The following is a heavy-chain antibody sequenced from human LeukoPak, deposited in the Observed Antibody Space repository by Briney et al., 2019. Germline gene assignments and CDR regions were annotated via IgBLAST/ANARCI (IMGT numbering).Heavy chain of an antibody. D-gene: IGHD3-22*01. J-gene: IGHJ4*02. V-gene: IGHV3-48*03. CDR3: AHYDRKVAGGKSFDY. Sequence: ARGSLRLSCVVSGFTFSTYEMNWVRQAPGKGLDWVSYVSSSGTSITYADSVKGRFTISRDNAKNSLYLQMNSLRAEDTAVYYCAHYDRKVAGGKSFDYWGQGTLVTVSS. CDR1: GFTFSTYE. CDR2: VSSSGTSI.